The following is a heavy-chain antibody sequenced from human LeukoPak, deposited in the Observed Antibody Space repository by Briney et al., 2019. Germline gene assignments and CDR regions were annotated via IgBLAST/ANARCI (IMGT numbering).Heavy chain of an antibody. CDR1: GYTFTSYD. Sequence: ASVKVSCKASGYTFTSYDINWVRQATGQGLEWMGWMNPNSGNTGYAQKFQGRVTMTRNTSISTAYMELSSLRSEDTAVYYCARVYCSGGSCPNVQDYYYYGMDVWGQGTTVTVSS. J-gene: IGHJ6*02. CDR3: ARVYCSGGSCPNVQDYYYYGMDV. CDR2: MNPNSGNT. D-gene: IGHD2-15*01. V-gene: IGHV1-8*01.